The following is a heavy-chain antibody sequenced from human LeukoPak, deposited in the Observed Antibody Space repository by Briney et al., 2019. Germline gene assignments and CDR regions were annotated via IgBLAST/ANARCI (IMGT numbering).Heavy chain of an antibody. V-gene: IGHV1-24*01. CDR3: AKDQRGYYDSSGNYDY. CDR1: GYTLTELS. Sequence: ASVKVSCKVSGYTLTELSMHWVRQAPGKGLEWMGGFDPEDGETIYAQKFQGRVTMTEDTSTDTAYMELSSLRSEDTAVYYCAKDQRGYYDSSGNYDYWGQGTLVTVSP. CDR2: FDPEDGET. D-gene: IGHD3-22*01. J-gene: IGHJ4*02.